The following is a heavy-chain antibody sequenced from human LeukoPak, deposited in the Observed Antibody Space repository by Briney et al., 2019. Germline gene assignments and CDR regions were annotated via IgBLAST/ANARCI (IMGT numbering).Heavy chain of an antibody. CDR2: ISHSGST. CDR1: GGSISNYC. V-gene: IGHV4-59*01. CDR3: ARHSSIWYPFDK. D-gene: IGHD6-13*01. J-gene: IGHJ4*02. Sequence: SETLSLTCTVSGGSISNYCWSWLRQPPGKELEWIAYISHSGSTDYNPSLKSRATISVDTSKNQFSLRLSSVTAADTAVYFCARHSSIWYPFDKWGQGTLVTVSS.